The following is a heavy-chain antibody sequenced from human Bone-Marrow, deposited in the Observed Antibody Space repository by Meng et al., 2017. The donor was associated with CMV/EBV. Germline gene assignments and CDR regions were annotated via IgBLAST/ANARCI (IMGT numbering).Heavy chain of an antibody. D-gene: IGHD3-3*01. J-gene: IGHJ4*02. Sequence: GESLKISCAASGFTVSSNYMNWVRQAPGKGLEWVSVIYSGGITYYADSVEGRFTISRDNSKNTLYLQVNSLRVEDTALYYCAKDDIALFGVDIVDYWGQGTLVTVSS. V-gene: IGHV3-53*01. CDR2: IYSGGIT. CDR1: GFTVSSNY. CDR3: AKDDIALFGVDIVDY.